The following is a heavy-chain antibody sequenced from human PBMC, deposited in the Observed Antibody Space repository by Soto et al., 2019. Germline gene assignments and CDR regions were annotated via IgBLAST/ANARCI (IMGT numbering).Heavy chain of an antibody. Sequence: EASVKVSCKASGYTFTGYYMHWVRQAPGQGLEWMGWINPNSGGTNYAQKFQGWVTMTRDTSISTAYMELSRLRSDDTAVYYCARGQSYDYYYYYGMDVWGQGTTVTVSS. V-gene: IGHV1-2*04. CDR1: GYTFTGYY. CDR3: ARGQSYDYYYYYGMDV. CDR2: INPNSGGT. J-gene: IGHJ6*02. D-gene: IGHD4-17*01.